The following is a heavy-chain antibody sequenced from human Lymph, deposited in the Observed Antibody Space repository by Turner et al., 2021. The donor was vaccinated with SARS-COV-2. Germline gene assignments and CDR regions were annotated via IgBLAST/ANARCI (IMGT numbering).Heavy chain of an antibody. CDR3: AREGDALAGGMDV. V-gene: IGHV3-33*01. D-gene: IGHD2-15*01. CDR1: GFTFSSHG. CDR2: IWYDGSNK. Sequence: QVQLVESGGGVVQPGRSLRLSCAASGFTFSSHGMHWVRQAPGKGLEWVAVIWYDGSNKDYADSVKGRFTISRDNSKNTLYLQMNSLRAEDTAVYYCAREGDALAGGMDVWGQGTTVTVSS. J-gene: IGHJ6*02.